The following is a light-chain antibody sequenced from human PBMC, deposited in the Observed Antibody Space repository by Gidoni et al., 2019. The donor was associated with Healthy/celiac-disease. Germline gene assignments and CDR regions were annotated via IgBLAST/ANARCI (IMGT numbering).Light chain of an antibody. Sequence: EIVLTQSPGTLSLSPGERATLSCRTSQSVSSSYLAWYQQKPGQAPRLLSYGASSRATGIPDKFSGSGSGPDFTLTISRRGPEDFSVYYCQQYGSSPPLTFGGGTKVEIK. CDR3: QQYGSSPPLT. V-gene: IGKV3-20*01. CDR1: QSVSSSY. CDR2: GAS. J-gene: IGKJ4*01.